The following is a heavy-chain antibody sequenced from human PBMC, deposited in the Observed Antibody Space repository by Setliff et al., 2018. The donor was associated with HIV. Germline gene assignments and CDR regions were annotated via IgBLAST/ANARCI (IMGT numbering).Heavy chain of an antibody. V-gene: IGHV4-39*02. D-gene: IGHD6-19*01. Sequence: PSETLSLTCTVSGGSISSNSYSWSWIRQPPGKGLQWIGSIYYTGNTYYNVSLTSRVTISMDTSKNLFFLTVRPVTAADTGIYYCARLGSGWNWVTRIDYWGRGTLVTVSS. CDR1: GGSISSNSYS. CDR3: ARLGSGWNWVTRIDY. J-gene: IGHJ4*02. CDR2: IYYTGNT.